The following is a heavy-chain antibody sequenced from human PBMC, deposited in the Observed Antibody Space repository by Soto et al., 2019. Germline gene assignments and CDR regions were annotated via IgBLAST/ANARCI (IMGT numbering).Heavy chain of an antibody. CDR2: INAGNGNT. D-gene: IGHD6-6*01. CDR1: GYTFASYA. Sequence: GASVKVSGKASGYTFASYAMHWVRQAPGQRREWMGWINAGNGNTKYSQKFQGRGTSTRDTSASTAYMEVSSLRAADAAGYDCARHGLRYFSSSSCGRFDYWGQGTLVSVAS. J-gene: IGHJ4*02. CDR3: ARHGLRYFSSSSCGRFDY. V-gene: IGHV1-3*01.